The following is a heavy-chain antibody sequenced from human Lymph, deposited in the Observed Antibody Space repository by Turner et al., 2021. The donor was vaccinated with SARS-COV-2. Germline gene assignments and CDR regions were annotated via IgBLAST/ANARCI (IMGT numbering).Heavy chain of an antibody. CDR2: IYYSGST. CDR3: ARRPGGNFDY. V-gene: IGHV4-39*01. Sequence: QLQLEESGPGLVRPSEPLSLTCSVSGGSISSQTNYWDWIRQAPGKGLQWIGSIYYSGSTYYNPSLKSRLTMSVDTSKNQFSLNLGSVTAADTAVYYCARRPGGNFDYWGQGALVIVSS. J-gene: IGHJ4*02. CDR1: GGSISSQTNY. D-gene: IGHD1-26*01.